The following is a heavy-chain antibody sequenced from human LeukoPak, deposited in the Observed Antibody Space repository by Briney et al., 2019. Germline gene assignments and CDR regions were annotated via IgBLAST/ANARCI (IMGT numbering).Heavy chain of an antibody. Sequence: ASVKVSCKVSGYTLTELSMHWVRQAPGKGLEWMGGFDPEDGETIYAQKFQGRVTMTEDTSTDTAYMELSSLRSEDTAVYYCATTTYYYDSSGYEVDYWGQGTLVTVSS. CDR3: ATTTYYYDSSGYEVDY. J-gene: IGHJ4*02. D-gene: IGHD3-22*01. CDR2: FDPEDGET. V-gene: IGHV1-24*01. CDR1: GYTLTELS.